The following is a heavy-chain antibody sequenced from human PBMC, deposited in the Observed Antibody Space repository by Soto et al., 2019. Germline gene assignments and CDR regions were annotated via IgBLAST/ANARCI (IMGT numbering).Heavy chain of an antibody. CDR1: GYTFTGYY. J-gene: IGHJ5*02. D-gene: IGHD3-16*01. CDR2: INPNRGGT. V-gene: IGHV1-2*02. CDR3: ARDSVTLVKTKVGAAANWCDT. Sequence: ASVKVSCKASGYTFTGYYIHWVRQAPGQGLEWMGWINPNRGGTNYAQKFQGRVTMTRDTSISTAYMELSRLRSDDTAVYYCARDSVTLVKTKVGAAANWCDTGCKGTLVT.